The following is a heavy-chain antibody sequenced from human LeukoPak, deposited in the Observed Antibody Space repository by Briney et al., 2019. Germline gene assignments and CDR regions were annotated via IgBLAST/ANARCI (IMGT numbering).Heavy chain of an antibody. CDR1: GGSISSSSYY. J-gene: IGHJ3*01. D-gene: IGHD6-25*01. Sequence: SETLSLTCTVSGGSISSSSYYWGWIRQPPGKGLEWIGSFYCSGSTYYNPSLKSRVTISVDTSKNQFSLKLSSVTAADTAVYYCARGRRMVLGSGWDPGQLLRAFDLWGQGTTVIVSS. V-gene: IGHV4-39*07. CDR3: ARGRRMVLGSGWDPGQLLRAFDL. CDR2: FYCSGST.